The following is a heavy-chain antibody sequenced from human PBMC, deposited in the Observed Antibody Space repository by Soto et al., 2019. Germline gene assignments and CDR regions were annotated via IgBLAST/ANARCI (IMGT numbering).Heavy chain of an antibody. Sequence: SDTLSLTCTVSGGSIDNTFWGWIRQPPGKGLEWIGYVYYDGHTDYNPSLESRVTIAVDTSKNQFSLRLTSVTAADTAVYYCARDLFGGYCLDYWGQGALVT. CDR2: VYYDGHT. V-gene: IGHV4-59*01. CDR3: ARDLFGGYCLDY. J-gene: IGHJ4*02. CDR1: GGSIDNTF. D-gene: IGHD5-12*01.